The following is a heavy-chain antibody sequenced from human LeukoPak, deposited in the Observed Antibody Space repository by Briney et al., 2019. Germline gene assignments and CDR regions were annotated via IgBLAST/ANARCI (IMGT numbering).Heavy chain of an antibody. D-gene: IGHD3-10*01. CDR1: GFTFSDYY. CDR3: ARQEVRGATLSPADY. Sequence: PGGSLRLSCAASGFTFSDYYMSWIRQAPGKGLEWVSYISSSSSYTNYADSVKGRFTISRDNAKNSLYLQMNSLRAEDTAVYYCARQEVRGATLSPADYWGQGTLVTVSS. CDR2: ISSSSSYT. J-gene: IGHJ4*02. V-gene: IGHV3-11*03.